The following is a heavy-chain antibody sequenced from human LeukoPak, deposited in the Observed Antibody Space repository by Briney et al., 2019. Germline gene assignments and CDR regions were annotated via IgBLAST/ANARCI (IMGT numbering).Heavy chain of an antibody. D-gene: IGHD3-22*01. CDR2: VSNSRSYI. J-gene: IGHJ3*02. CDR1: GFTFSSYN. CDR3: ARDPNYFDTSGYYRSHYAFDI. V-gene: IGHV3-21*01. Sequence: GGSLTLSCAASGFTFSSYNMNWVRQAPGKGLEWVSSVSNSRSYIYYADSVTGRFTISRDNAKNSLYLQMNSLRAEDTAVYFCARDPNYFDTSGYYRSHYAFDIWGQGTMVTVSS.